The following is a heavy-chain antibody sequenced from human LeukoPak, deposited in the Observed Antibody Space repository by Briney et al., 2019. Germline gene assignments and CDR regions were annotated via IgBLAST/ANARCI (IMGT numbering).Heavy chain of an antibody. V-gene: IGHV3-7*01. CDR2: IKPDGSEK. CDR3: AKVYLVYASFGYFDY. D-gene: IGHD2-8*01. Sequence: GGSLRLSCAASGFSFSRYWMSWVRQAPGKGLEWVANIKPDGSEKYYVDSVRGRFTLSRDNAKNSLYLQMNSLRAEDTAVYYCAKVYLVYASFGYFDYWGQGTLVTVSS. CDR1: GFSFSRYW. J-gene: IGHJ4*02.